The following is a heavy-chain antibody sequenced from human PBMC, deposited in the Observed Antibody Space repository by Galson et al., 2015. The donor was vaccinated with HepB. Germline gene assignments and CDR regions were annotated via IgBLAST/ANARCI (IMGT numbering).Heavy chain of an antibody. J-gene: IGHJ4*02. CDR1: GFTVSSNY. CDR2: IYSGGST. Sequence: SLRLSCAASGFTVSSNYMSWVRQAPGKGLEWVSVIYSGGSTYYADSVKGRFTISRDNSKNTLYLQMNSLRAEDTAVYYCAREASGGYGDYPYWGQGTLVTVSS. V-gene: IGHV3-66*02. D-gene: IGHD4-17*01. CDR3: AREASGGYGDYPY.